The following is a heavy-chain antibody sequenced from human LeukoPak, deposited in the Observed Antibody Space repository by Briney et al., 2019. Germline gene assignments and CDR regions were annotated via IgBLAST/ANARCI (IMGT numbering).Heavy chain of an antibody. CDR1: GGSISNFY. J-gene: IGHJ4*02. CDR3: AQNDFWSGYSAS. V-gene: IGHV4-59*01. CDR2: IYYSGST. Sequence: SETLSLTCTVSGGSISNFYWSWIRQPPGKGLEWIGYIYYSGSTNYNPSLKSRVTISVDTSKNQFSLKLSSVTAADTAVYYCAQNDFWSGYSASWGQGTLVTVSS. D-gene: IGHD3-3*01.